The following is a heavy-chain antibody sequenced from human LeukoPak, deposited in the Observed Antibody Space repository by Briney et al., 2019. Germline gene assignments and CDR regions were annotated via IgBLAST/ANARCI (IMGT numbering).Heavy chain of an antibody. D-gene: IGHD2-8*01. Sequence: GGSLRLSCAASGFTVSSNYMSWVRQAPGKGLEWVSVIYSDGSTYYADSVKGRFTISRDNSKSTLYLQMNSLRDDDSAAYFCARVYLERLTAGYFDHWGQGTQVTVSP. V-gene: IGHV3-53*05. CDR3: ARVYLERLTAGYFDH. CDR2: IYSDGST. CDR1: GFTVSSNY. J-gene: IGHJ4*02.